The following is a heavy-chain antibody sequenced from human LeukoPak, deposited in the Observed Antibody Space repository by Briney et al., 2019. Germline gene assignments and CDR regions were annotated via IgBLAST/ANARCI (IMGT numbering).Heavy chain of an antibody. Sequence: GGSLRLSCAASGFTFSSYGMLWVRQAPGRGLEWVAVIWYDGSNKYYADSVKGRFTISRDNSKNTLYLQKNSQRAEDTAVYYCARAHSGSYYPNYFDYWGQGTLVTVSS. V-gene: IGHV3-33*01. CDR1: GFTFSSYG. CDR2: IWYDGSNK. D-gene: IGHD1-26*01. J-gene: IGHJ4*02. CDR3: ARAHSGSYYPNYFDY.